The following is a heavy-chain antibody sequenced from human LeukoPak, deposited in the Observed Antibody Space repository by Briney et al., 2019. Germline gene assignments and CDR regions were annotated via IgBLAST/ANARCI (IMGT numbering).Heavy chain of an antibody. V-gene: IGHV3-48*02. Sequence: GGSLRLSCAASGFTFSSYSMNWVRQAPGKGLEWVSYISSRSSTIYYADSVKGRFTISRDNAKNSLYLQMNSLRDEDTAVYYCARANRPTYHYYGSGYAFDIWGQGTMVTVSS. CDR3: ARANRPTYHYYGSGYAFDI. J-gene: IGHJ3*02. CDR2: ISSRSSTI. CDR1: GFTFSSYS. D-gene: IGHD3-10*01.